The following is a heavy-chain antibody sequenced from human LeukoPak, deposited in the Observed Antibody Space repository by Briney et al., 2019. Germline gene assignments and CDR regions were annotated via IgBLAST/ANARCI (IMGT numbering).Heavy chain of an antibody. D-gene: IGHD4-11*01. V-gene: IGHV3-23*01. Sequence: GGSLRLSCAASGFTFSGYAMSWVRQAPGKGLEWVSAISGGGGSTYYADSVKGRFAISRDNSKKTLYLQMNSLRAEDTAVYYCAKDSSNYDSWGQGTLVTVSS. CDR1: GFTFSGYA. CDR3: AKDSSNYDS. J-gene: IGHJ5*01. CDR2: ISGGGGST.